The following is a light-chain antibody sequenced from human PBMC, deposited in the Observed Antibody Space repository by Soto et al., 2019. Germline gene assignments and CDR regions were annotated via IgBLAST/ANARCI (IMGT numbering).Light chain of an antibody. CDR2: AAS. Sequence: DTMLTQSPGTLALSPGEGATLSCRASQSLSGRYLAWYQQKPGQAPRLLIYAASRRATGIPDRFSGSGSGTDFTLTISRLEPEDFAVYYCQQYGSSGTFGQGTKVDI. CDR1: QSLSGRY. CDR3: QQYGSSGT. V-gene: IGKV3-20*01. J-gene: IGKJ1*01.